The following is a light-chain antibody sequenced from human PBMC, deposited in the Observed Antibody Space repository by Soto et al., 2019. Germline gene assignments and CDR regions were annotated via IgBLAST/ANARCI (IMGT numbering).Light chain of an antibody. V-gene: IGKV3-11*01. CDR2: DAS. CDR3: QQRSNWPPA. J-gene: IGKJ4*01. Sequence: EIVLTQSPATLSLSPGERANLSCRASQSVNSYLAWYQQKPGQGPRLLIYDASNRATGIPARFSGSGSGTDFTLTISSLEPEDLAVYYCQQRSNWPPAFGGGPRWRSN. CDR1: QSVNSY.